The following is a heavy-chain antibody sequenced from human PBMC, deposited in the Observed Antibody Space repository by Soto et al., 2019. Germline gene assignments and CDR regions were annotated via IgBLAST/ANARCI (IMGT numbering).Heavy chain of an antibody. Sequence: EVHLVESGGGLIQPGGSLRLSCAVSGITVSSYYMSWVRQAAGKGLEWVSVIYAGSITDYADSVKGRFTIYRDNSKNTLNLEMNSLRVEDTAVYYCARIPYDNSGTIFDYWGQGTLVTVSS. D-gene: IGHD3-22*01. J-gene: IGHJ4*02. V-gene: IGHV3-53*01. CDR1: GITVSSYY. CDR3: ARIPYDNSGTIFDY. CDR2: IYAGSIT.